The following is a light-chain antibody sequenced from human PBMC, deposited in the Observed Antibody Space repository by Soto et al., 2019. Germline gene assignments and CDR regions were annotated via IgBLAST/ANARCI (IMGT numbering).Light chain of an antibody. J-gene: IGKJ4*01. CDR1: QSVSSSY. CDR3: QQYGSSPLT. Sequence: EIVLTQSPGTLSLSPGERATLSCRASQSVSSSYLAWYQQKPGQAPRLLIYGASSRATGIPDRFSGSGSGXXXXLXIXXXEPEDFAVYYCQQYGSSPLTFGGGTKVEIK. V-gene: IGKV3-20*01. CDR2: GAS.